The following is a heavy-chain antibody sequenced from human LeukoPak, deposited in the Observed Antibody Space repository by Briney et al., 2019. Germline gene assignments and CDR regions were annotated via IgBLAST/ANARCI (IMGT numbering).Heavy chain of an antibody. CDR1: GGSIGSGGYY. D-gene: IGHD3-22*01. CDR2: IYYSGST. CDR3: ARDSSGYRRGSFDY. J-gene: IGHJ4*02. V-gene: IGHV4-31*03. Sequence: PSETLSLTCTVSGGSIGSGGYYWSWIRQHPGKGLEWIGYIYYSGSTYYNPSLKSRVTISVDTSKNQFSLKLSSVTAADTAVYYCARDSSGYRRGSFDYWGQGTLVTVSS.